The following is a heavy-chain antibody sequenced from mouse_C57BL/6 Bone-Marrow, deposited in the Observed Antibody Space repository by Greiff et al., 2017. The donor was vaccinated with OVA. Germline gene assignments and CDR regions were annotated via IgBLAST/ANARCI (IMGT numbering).Heavy chain of an antibody. D-gene: IGHD1-1*01. CDR1: GFTIKDDD. CDR2: LDPETGDT. J-gene: IGHJ2*01. Sequence: VQLQQSGAELVRPGASVKLSCTASGFTIKDDDMHWVKQRPEQGLEWIGWLDPETGDTDSAQKFQGKATITADTSSNTAYLQLSSLTSEDTAVYYCTANYYGSPYFDYWGQGTTLTVSS. V-gene: IGHV14-4*01. CDR3: TANYYGSPYFDY.